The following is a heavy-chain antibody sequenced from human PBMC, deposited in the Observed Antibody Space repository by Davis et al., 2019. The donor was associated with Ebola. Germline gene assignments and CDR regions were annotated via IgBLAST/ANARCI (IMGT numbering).Heavy chain of an antibody. CDR2: IYGGGST. D-gene: IGHD1-26*01. J-gene: IGHJ4*02. V-gene: IGHV4-4*07. CDR3: ARGQESSYTVKWARFDS. Sequence: SETLSLTCIVSGGSISPYYWSWIRQPAGKGLEWIGRIYGGGSTTYNPSLESRVTMSVDRSKNKFSLKMPSVTAADTAVYFCARGQESSYTVKWARFDSWGQGTLVTGSS. CDR1: GGSISPYY.